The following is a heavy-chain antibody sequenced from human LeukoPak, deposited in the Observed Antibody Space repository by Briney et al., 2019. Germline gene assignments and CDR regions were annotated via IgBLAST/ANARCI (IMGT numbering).Heavy chain of an antibody. Sequence: GESLKISRQGSGYSFTSYWIGLVRQMPGKGLEWMGIIYAGDSETTYSPSFQGQVTISADKSISTAYLQWSSLKASDTAMYYCARHSGYCNGGSCYYGYWGQGTLVTVSS. CDR3: ARHSGYCNGGSCYYGY. J-gene: IGHJ4*02. CDR2: IYAGDSET. D-gene: IGHD2-15*01. CDR1: GYSFTSYW. V-gene: IGHV5-51*01.